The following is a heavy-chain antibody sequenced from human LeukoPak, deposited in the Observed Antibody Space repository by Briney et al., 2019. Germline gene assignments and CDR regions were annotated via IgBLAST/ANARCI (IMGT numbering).Heavy chain of an antibody. Sequence: ASVKVSCKASGYTFTGYYMHWVRQAPGQGLEWMGWINPNSGGTNYAQKFQGRVTMTRDTSISTAYMELSRLRSDDTAVYYCARDSKAYGDYRLVAFDIWGQGTMVTVSS. V-gene: IGHV1-2*02. J-gene: IGHJ3*02. CDR1: GYTFTGYY. D-gene: IGHD4-17*01. CDR3: ARDSKAYGDYRLVAFDI. CDR2: INPNSGGT.